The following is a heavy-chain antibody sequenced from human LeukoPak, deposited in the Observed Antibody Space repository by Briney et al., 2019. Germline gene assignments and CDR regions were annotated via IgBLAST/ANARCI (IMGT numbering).Heavy chain of an antibody. CDR2: ISAYNGNT. Sequence: ASVNVSCKASGYTFTSYGISWVRQAPGQGLEWMGWISAYNGNTNYAQKLQGRVTMTTDTSTSTAYMELRSLISDDTAVYYCARGHPSTYYDSSGYYSYYFDYWGQGTLVTVSS. CDR1: GYTFTSYG. D-gene: IGHD3-22*01. V-gene: IGHV1-18*01. CDR3: ARGHPSTYYDSSGYYSYYFDY. J-gene: IGHJ4*02.